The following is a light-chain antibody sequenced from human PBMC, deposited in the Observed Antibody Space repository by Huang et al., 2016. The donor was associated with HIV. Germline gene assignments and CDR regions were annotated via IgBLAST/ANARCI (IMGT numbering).Light chain of an antibody. V-gene: IGKV1-9*01. CDR3: LQLNTYPGT. J-gene: IGKJ3*01. Sequence: IQLTQSPSSLSASVGDRVTITCRASQDSISYLAWYQQKPGKAPKLLIYAASTLESGVPSRFSGSGSGTDFTLTINNLQSEDFATYYCLQLNTYPGTFGPGTNVDV. CDR2: AAS. CDR1: QDSISY.